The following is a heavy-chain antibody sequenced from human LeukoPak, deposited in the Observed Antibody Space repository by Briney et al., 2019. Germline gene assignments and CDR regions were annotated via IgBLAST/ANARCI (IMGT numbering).Heavy chain of an antibody. CDR1: GGSISSISYY. Sequence: PSETLSLTCTVSGGSISSISYYWAWIRQPPGKGLEWIGTINYSGSTYYSPSLESRVTISVDTSNNQFSLMLSSVTAADTAVYYCARGAQDYYGDYSWYFDLWGRGTLVTVSS. V-gene: IGHV4-39*07. CDR2: INYSGST. CDR3: ARGAQDYYGDYSWYFDL. D-gene: IGHD4-17*01. J-gene: IGHJ2*01.